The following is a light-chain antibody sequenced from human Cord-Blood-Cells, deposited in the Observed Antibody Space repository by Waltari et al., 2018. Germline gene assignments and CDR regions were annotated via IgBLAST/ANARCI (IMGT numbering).Light chain of an antibody. J-gene: IGKJ3*01. CDR2: AAS. V-gene: IGKV1-39*01. CDR3: QQSYSTPFT. Sequence: DIQMTQSPSSVSASVGERVTITCRASQSISRYLNWYQQKPGKAPKLLIYAASSLQSGVPSRFSGSGSGTDFTLTISSLEPEDFATYYCQQSYSTPFTFGPGTKVDIK. CDR1: QSISRY.